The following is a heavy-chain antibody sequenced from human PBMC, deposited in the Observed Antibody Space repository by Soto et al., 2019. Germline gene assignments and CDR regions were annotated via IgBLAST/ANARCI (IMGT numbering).Heavy chain of an antibody. J-gene: IGHJ4*02. CDR3: ASRWGEGRVDS. Sequence: QVQLQESGPGLVKPSGTLSLTCAVSGGSISSSNWWSWVRQPPGKGLEWIGEIYHSGNTNYNPSLKSRVTMAVDTSRNQFSLKLSSVTAADTAVYYCASRWGEGRVDSWGQGTLVTVSS. D-gene: IGHD3-10*01. CDR1: GGSISSSNW. CDR2: IYHSGNT. V-gene: IGHV4-4*02.